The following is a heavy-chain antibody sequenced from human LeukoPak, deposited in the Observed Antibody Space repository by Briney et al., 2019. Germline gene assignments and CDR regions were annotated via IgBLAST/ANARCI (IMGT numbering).Heavy chain of an antibody. V-gene: IGHV3-30*02. CDR1: GLTFSSYG. Sequence: GGSLRLSCAASGLTFSSYGMHLVRQAPGKGLELVSLIWYDVSINNFVEPVMGRFLMSRDNSNDMVYLQMNSLIVEDTVVYYCAREAEYFSGISCYLGALMSWGQGTLVTVSS. CDR2: IWYDVSIN. D-gene: IGHD2-2*01. CDR3: AREAEYFSGISCYLGALMS. J-gene: IGHJ5*02.